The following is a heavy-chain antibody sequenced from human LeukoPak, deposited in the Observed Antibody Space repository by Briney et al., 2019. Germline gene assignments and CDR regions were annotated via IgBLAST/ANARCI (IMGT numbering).Heavy chain of an antibody. CDR1: GGIFSSYA. CDR2: IIPIFGTA. D-gene: IGHD2-21*02. CDR3: ARALAYCGGDCYGELDY. J-gene: IGHJ4*02. Sequence: SVKVSCKASGGIFSSYAISWVRQAPGQGLEWMGGIIPIFGTANYAQKFQGRVTITADESTSTAYMELSSLRSEDTAVYYCARALAYCGGDCYGELDYWGQGTLVTVSS. V-gene: IGHV1-69*13.